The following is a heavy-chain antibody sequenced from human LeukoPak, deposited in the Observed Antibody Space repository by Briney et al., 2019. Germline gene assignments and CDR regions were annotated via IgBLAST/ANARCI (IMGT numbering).Heavy chain of an antibody. CDR2: IIPIFGTA. V-gene: IGHV1-69*05. J-gene: IGHJ4*02. CDR3: ASSPPDIVLMVYEGGYYFDY. D-gene: IGHD2-8*01. CDR1: GGTFSSYA. Sequence: SVKVSYKASGGTFSSYAISWVRQAPGQGLEWMGGIIPIFGTANYAQKFQGRVTITTDESTSTAYMELSSLRSEDTAVYYCASSPPDIVLMVYEGGYYFDYWGQGTLVTVSS.